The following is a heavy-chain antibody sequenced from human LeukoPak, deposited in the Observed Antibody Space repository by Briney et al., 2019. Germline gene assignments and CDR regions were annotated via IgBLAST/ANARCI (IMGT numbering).Heavy chain of an antibody. V-gene: IGHV3-53*01. Sequence: GGSLRLSCAASGFTVSSNYMSWVRQAPGKGLEWVSVIYSGGSTYYADSVKGRFTISRDNSKNTLYLQMNSLRAEDTAVYYCASGGWFGELNAFDIWGQGTMVTVSS. CDR3: ASGGWFGELNAFDI. CDR1: GFTVSSNY. CDR2: IYSGGST. D-gene: IGHD3-10*01. J-gene: IGHJ3*02.